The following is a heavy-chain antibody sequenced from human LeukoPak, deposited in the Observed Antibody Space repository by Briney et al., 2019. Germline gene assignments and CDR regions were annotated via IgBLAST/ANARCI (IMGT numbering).Heavy chain of an antibody. CDR3: ARALTYMDV. CDR2: INEDGSLK. Sequence: GGSLRLSCEASGFTFTTYSMTWVRQAPGKGLEWVANINEDGSLKYYVDSVKGRFTISRDNSKNTLYLQMNSLRAEDTAVYYCARALTYMDVWGKGTTVTVSS. J-gene: IGHJ6*03. V-gene: IGHV3-7*01. CDR1: GFTFTTYS.